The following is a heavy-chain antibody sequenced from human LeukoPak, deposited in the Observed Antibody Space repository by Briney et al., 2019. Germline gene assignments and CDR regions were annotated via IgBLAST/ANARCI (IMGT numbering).Heavy chain of an antibody. CDR3: AKDKSMVRELDY. Sequence: GGSLRLSCVASGFTFSSNAMSWVRQAPGKGLEWVSGISPNGVITYYADSVKGRFTISRDNSKNTLFLQMNSLRGEDTAVYYCAKDKSMVRELDYWGQGTLVTVSS. D-gene: IGHD3-10*01. J-gene: IGHJ4*02. CDR1: GFTFSSNA. V-gene: IGHV3-23*01. CDR2: ISPNGVIT.